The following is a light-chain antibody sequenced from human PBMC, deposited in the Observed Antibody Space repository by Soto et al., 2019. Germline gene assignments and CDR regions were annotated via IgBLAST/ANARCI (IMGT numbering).Light chain of an antibody. CDR1: KLGDKY. CDR2: RDN. J-gene: IGLJ1*01. Sequence: SYELTQPPSVSVSPGQTASITCCGDKLGDKYPCWYQQKPGQSPVLVISRDNKRPSGIPARFSGSSSGNTATLTISGTQAMDEADYYCQAWDSSASYVFGTGTKLTVL. CDR3: QAWDSSASYV. V-gene: IGLV3-1*01.